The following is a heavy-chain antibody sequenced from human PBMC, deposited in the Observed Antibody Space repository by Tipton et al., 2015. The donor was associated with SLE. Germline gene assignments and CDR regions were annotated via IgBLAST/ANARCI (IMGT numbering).Heavy chain of an antibody. D-gene: IGHD3-10*01. CDR3: ARTSYSTGNSFIYFDF. J-gene: IGHJ4*02. CDR1: GFTFRNYA. CDR2: IRGGGGVSA. Sequence: SLRLSCAASGFTFRNYAMAWVRQAPGKGLEWVSTIRGGGGVSAYYADSVKGRFTLSRDNSNNTLSLQMTSLRPEDTAVYYCARTSYSTGNSFIYFDFWGQGNLVTVSS. V-gene: IGHV3-23*01.